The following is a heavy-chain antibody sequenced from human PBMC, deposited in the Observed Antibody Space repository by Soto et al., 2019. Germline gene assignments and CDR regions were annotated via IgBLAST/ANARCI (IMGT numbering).Heavy chain of an antibody. Sequence: SETLSLTCTVSGGSIGIYSWNWIRQSPGKGLEWIGYFYNGGSTSYNSSLKSRVTISADTSANRLSLHLNSVTAADTAVYYCARGEIGMGSRLASWGKEILVTVPS. J-gene: IGHJ5*01. CDR1: GGSIGIYS. CDR3: ARGEIGMGSRLAS. V-gene: IGHV4-59*01. CDR2: FYNGGST.